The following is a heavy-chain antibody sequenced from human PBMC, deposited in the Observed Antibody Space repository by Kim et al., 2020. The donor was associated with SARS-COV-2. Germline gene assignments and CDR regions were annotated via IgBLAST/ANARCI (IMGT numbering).Heavy chain of an antibody. J-gene: IGHJ4*02. CDR2: VIGSGDIT. D-gene: IGHD2-15*01. V-gene: IGHV3-23*01. CDR1: GFTFQTYV. CDR3: ARETFLSGGFMTLDY. Sequence: GGSLRLSCAASGFTFQTYVISWVRQAPGKGLEWVSAVIGSGDITYYPDSVKGRFTISRDNSKNTVDLHMNSLRADDTAVYYCARETFLSGGFMTLDYWGQGTLVTVSS.